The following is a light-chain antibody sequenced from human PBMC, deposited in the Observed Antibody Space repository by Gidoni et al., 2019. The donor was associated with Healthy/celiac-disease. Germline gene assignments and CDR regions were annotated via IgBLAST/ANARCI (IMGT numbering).Light chain of an antibody. CDR2: AAT. Sequence: EMVLTQSPATLSLSPGERATLSCRASQSVSSYLAWYQQKPGQAPRLLIYAATNSATGLPASFSGSGSGTAFTLTIISLEPEDFAVYYCQQRSTWLFGGGTKVEIK. J-gene: IGKJ4*01. V-gene: IGKV3-11*01. CDR3: QQRSTWL. CDR1: QSVSSY.